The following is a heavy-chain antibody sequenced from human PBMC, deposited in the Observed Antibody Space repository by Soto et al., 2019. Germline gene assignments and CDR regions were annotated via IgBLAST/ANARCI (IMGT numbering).Heavy chain of an antibody. D-gene: IGHD2-21*02. Sequence: HPGVSLRLSCSASGFTFCSYAMHWVRQAPGKGLEYVSAISSNGGSTYYADSVKGRFTISRDNSKNTLYLQMNSLRAEDTAVYYCAKFYGGNSAHTYTIDPWGQGTLVTVSS. J-gene: IGHJ5*02. CDR3: AKFYGGNSAHTYTIDP. CDR2: ISSNGGST. CDR1: GFTFCSYA. V-gene: IGHV3-64*04.